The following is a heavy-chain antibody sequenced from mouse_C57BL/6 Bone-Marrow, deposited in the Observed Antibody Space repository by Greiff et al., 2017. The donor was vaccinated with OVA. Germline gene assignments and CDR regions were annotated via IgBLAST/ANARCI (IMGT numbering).Heavy chain of an antibody. CDR3: ARRSNYGYFDY. V-gene: IGHV1-19*01. CDR1: GYTFTDYY. CDR2: INPYNGGT. D-gene: IGHD2-5*01. Sequence: VQLQQSGPVLVKPGASVKMSCKASGYTFTDYYMNWVKQSHGKSLEWIGVINPYNGGTSYNQKFKGKATLTVDKSSSTAYMELNSLTSEDSAVYYCARRSNYGYFDYWGKGTTLTVSS. J-gene: IGHJ2*01.